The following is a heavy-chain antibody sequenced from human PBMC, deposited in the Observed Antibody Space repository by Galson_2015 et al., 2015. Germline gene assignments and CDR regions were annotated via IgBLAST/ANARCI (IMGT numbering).Heavy chain of an antibody. V-gene: IGHV3-23*01. Sequence: SLRLSCAASGFTFSSYAMNWVRQAPGKGLEWVSSITDTGYTYYADYVKGRFTISRDNSKNTLYLQMYTLRADDTAVYYCAKDDYGSGTDDWGQGTLVTVSS. CDR1: GFTFSSYA. CDR2: ITDTGYT. J-gene: IGHJ4*02. CDR3: AKDDYGSGTDD. D-gene: IGHD3-10*01.